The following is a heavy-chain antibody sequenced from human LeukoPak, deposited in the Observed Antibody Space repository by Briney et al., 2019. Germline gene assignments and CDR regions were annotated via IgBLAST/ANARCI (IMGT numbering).Heavy chain of an antibody. CDR2: IYYSGST. CDR1: GGSISSSNYY. Sequence: PSETLSLTCTVSGGSISSSNYYWGWIRQPPGKGLEWIGSIYYSGSTYYNPSLKRRVTISVDTSKNQFSLKLSSVTAADTAVYYCARLTGANLIPFDYWGPGTLVTVSS. D-gene: IGHD4/OR15-4a*01. V-gene: IGHV4-39*01. J-gene: IGHJ4*02. CDR3: ARLTGANLIPFDY.